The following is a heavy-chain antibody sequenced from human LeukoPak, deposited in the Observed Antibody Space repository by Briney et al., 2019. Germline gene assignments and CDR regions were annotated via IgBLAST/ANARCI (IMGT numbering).Heavy chain of an antibody. CDR2: IKTDGSTT. J-gene: IGHJ4*02. CDR3: TSIGGTTDGSDY. D-gene: IGHD1-7*01. Sequence: GGSLRLSCAGSGFIFSGYWMHWVRQAPGKGLVWVSRIKTDGSTTYYADSVKGRFTVSRDNAKNTLYLQMNSLRAEDTAVYYCTSIGGTTDGSDYWGQGTLVTASS. V-gene: IGHV3-74*01. CDR1: GFIFSGYW.